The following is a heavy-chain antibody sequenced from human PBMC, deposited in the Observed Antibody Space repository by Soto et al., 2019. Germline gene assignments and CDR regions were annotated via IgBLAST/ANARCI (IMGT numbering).Heavy chain of an antibody. CDR1: GYTFASYA. CDR3: ARDPPPPDY. CDR2: ISAYNGNT. Sequence: QVQLVQSGAEVKKPGASVKVSCKASGYTFASYAISWMRQAPGQGLEWMGWISAYNGNTNYEQKLQGRVTMNTDTSKSKAYMELRSLRYDDTAVYYCARDPPPPDYWGQGTLVTVSS. J-gene: IGHJ4*02. V-gene: IGHV1-18*01.